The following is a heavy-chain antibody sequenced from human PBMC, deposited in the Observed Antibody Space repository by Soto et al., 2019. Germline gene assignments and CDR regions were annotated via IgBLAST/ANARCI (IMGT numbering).Heavy chain of an antibody. CDR1: GFSLSNARMG. D-gene: IGHD2-15*01. V-gene: IGHV2-26*01. J-gene: IGHJ6*03. CDR2: IFSNDEK. CDR3: ARALYCSGGSCYQQNYYYYYMDV. Sequence: GSGPTLVNPTETLTLTCTVSGFSLSNARMGVSWIRQPPGKALEWLAHIFSNDEKSYSTSLKSRLTISKDTSKSQVVLTMTNMDPVDTATYYCARALYCSGGSCYQQNYYYYYMDVWGKGTTVTVSS.